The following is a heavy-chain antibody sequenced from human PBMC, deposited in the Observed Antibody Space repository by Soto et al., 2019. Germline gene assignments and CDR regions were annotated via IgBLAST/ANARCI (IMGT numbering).Heavy chain of an antibody. J-gene: IGHJ5*02. CDR3: ARDQATVTTVWFDP. Sequence: EASVKVSCKASGYTFTSYGISWVRQAPGQGLEWMGWISAYNGNTNYAQKLQGRVTMTTDTSTSTAYMELRSLRSDDTAVYYCARDQATVTTVWFDPWGQGTLVTVSS. D-gene: IGHD4-17*01. CDR1: GYTFTSYG. V-gene: IGHV1-18*01. CDR2: ISAYNGNT.